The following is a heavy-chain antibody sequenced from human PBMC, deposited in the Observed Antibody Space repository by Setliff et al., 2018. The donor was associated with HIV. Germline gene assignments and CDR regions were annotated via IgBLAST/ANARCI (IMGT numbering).Heavy chain of an antibody. CDR1: RYSVNSEYY. CDR3: AGDGLRHHLETLSGAFDV. J-gene: IGHJ3*01. CDR2: IYHSGNS. Sequence: SETLSLTCTVSRYSVNSEYYWGWIRQPPGEGLETPGRGLEWIGHIYHSGNSYYNPSLKSRLTISVDTSKKQLSLEVRSVTAADTAVYYCAGDGLRHHLETLSGAFDVWGQGTAVTVSS. V-gene: IGHV4-38-2*02. D-gene: IGHD3-10*01.